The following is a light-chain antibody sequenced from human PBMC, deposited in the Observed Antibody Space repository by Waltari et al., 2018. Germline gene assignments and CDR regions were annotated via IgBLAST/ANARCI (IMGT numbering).Light chain of an antibody. CDR3: QAGDSSTVL. V-gene: IGLV3-1*01. Sequence: SFELTQPPAVSVSPGQTATTTSSAAGLGDKYAFWYQKRPGQPPVLVIYQDNTRPSGVPERFSGSSSGDTATMTIAGTQALDEADYFCQAGDSSTVLFGGGTKLTIL. CDR2: QDN. CDR1: GLGDKY. J-gene: IGLJ2*01.